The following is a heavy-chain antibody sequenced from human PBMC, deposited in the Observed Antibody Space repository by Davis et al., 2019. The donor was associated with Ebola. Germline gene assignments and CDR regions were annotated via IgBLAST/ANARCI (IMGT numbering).Heavy chain of an antibody. CDR2: ISTYNGNT. V-gene: IGHV1-18*01. CDR1: GYSFTSYG. Sequence: ASVKVSCKTYGYSFTSYGISWVRQAPGQGLEWMGWISTYNGNTDYAQRFQGRVTMTTDTSTSTAYMELRSLRSDDTAVYYCARPSTVAGLLLDYWGQGALVTVSS. CDR3: ARPSTVAGLLLDY. J-gene: IGHJ4*02. D-gene: IGHD6-19*01.